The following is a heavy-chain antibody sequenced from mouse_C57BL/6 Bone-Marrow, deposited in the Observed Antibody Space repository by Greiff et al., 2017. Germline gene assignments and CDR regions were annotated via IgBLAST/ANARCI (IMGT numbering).Heavy chain of an antibody. D-gene: IGHD2-5*01. CDR1: GFTFSDYY. CDR2: INYDGSST. V-gene: IGHV5-16*01. CDR3: AREEDYSNYFDY. J-gene: IGHJ2*01. Sequence: EVMLVESEGGLVQPGSSMKLSCTASGFTFSDYYMAWVRQVPEKGLEWVANINYDGSSTYYLDSLKSRFIISRDNAKNILYLQMSSLKSEDTATYYCAREEDYSNYFDYWGQGTTLTVSS.